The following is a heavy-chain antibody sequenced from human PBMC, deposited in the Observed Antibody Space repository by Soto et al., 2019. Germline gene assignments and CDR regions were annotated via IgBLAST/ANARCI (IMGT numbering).Heavy chain of an antibody. D-gene: IGHD1-26*01. J-gene: IGHJ6*02. CDR1: GFTFSSYG. Sequence: QVQLVESGGGVVQPGRSLRLSCAASGFTFSSYGMHWVRQAPGKGLEWVAVISYDGSNKYYADSVKGRFTISRDNSKNTLYLQMNSLRAEDTAVYYCAKADPGIVGAIWGFDYYYYGMDVWGQGTTVTVSS. CDR2: ISYDGSNK. CDR3: AKADPGIVGAIWGFDYYYYGMDV. V-gene: IGHV3-30*18.